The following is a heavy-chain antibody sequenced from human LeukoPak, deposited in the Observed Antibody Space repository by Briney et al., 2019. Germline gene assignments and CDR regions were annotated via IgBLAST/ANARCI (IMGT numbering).Heavy chain of an antibody. CDR3: ARIGHEDYYFDY. CDR2: IYYSGST. Sequence: SETLSLTCTVSGGSISSYYRSWIRQPPGKGLEWIGYIYYSGSTNYNPSLKSRVTISVDTSKNQFSLKLSSVTAADTAVYYCARIGHEDYYFDYWGQGTLVTVSS. V-gene: IGHV4-59*01. J-gene: IGHJ4*02. CDR1: GGSISSYY.